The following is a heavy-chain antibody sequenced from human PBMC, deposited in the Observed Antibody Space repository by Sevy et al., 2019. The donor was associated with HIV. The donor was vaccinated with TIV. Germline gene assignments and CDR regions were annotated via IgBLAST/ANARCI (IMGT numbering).Heavy chain of an antibody. Sequence: GGSLRLSCAASGFPFSNYRMSWVRQAPGKGLEWVANIKGDGSEIYYVDSVKDRFTISRDNAKNSLFLEMNSLRAEDTAVYYCARDPGGRDWFDPWGQGTLVTVSS. CDR3: ARDPGGRDWFDP. V-gene: IGHV3-7*03. D-gene: IGHD2-15*01. CDR2: IKGDGSEI. CDR1: GFPFSNYR. J-gene: IGHJ5*02.